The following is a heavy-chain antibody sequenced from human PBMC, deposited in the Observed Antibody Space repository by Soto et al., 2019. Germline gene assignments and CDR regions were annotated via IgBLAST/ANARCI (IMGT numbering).Heavy chain of an antibody. D-gene: IGHD3-22*01. V-gene: IGHV1-69*05. J-gene: IGHJ6*02. CDR3: ARGDATKIVVTTYYAMDV. CDR2: IIPVFGTP. CDR1: GGSLSNYG. Sequence: QVQLVQSGAEVKKPGSSVKVSCKASGGSLSNYGISWVRQAPGHGLEWMGAIIPVFGTPNYAQKFQDRVTITPDESTTGVYMEVRSLTSEDTSVYYCARGDATKIVVTTYYAMDVWGQGTTVTVSS.